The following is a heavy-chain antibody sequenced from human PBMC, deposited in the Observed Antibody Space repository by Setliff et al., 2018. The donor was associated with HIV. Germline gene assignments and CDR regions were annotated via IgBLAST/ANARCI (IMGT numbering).Heavy chain of an antibody. CDR1: GGTFSSYA. Sequence: SVKVSCKASGGTFSSYAISWVRQAPGQGLEWMGGIIPILGIANYAQKFQGRVTITADKSTSTAYMELSSLRSEDTAVYYCARERGRDGYIGVHKNPDKYYSDYWGQGTLVTVSS. J-gene: IGHJ4*02. CDR3: ARERGRDGYIGVHKNPDKYYSDY. D-gene: IGHD5-12*01. V-gene: IGHV1-69*10. CDR2: IIPILGIA.